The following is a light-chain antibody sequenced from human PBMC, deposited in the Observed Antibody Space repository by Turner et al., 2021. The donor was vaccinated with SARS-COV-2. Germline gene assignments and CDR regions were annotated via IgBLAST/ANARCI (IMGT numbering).Light chain of an antibody. CDR1: QGIKNY. J-gene: IGKJ3*01. V-gene: IGKV1-16*02. CDR2: ETS. Sequence: DIQMTQSPSSLSASIGDRVTITCRASQGIKNYVAWFQQKAGKAPKSLIYETSILQSGVPSKFSGSGSGTDFTLTISDLQPEDFATYYCQQYTNFPFTFGPGTKVEVK. CDR3: QQYTNFPFT.